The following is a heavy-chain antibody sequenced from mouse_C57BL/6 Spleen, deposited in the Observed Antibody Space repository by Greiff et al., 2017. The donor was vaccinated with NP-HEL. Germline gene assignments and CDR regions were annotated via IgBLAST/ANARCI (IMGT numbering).Heavy chain of an antibody. CDR1: GYTFTSYW. D-gene: IGHD5-1-1*01. CDR2: IDPSDSYT. V-gene: IGHV1-69*01. Sequence: QVQLQQPGAELVMPGASVKLSCKASGYTFTSYWMHWVKQRPGQGLEWIGEIDPSDSYTNYNQKFKGKSTLTVDKSSSTAYMQLSSLTSEDSAVYYCARIPDSLYARDYWGQGTSVTVSS. J-gene: IGHJ4*01. CDR3: ARIPDSLYARDY.